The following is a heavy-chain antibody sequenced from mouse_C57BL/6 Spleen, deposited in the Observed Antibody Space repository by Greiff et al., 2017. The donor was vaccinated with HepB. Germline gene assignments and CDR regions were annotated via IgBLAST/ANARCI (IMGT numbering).Heavy chain of an antibody. J-gene: IGHJ4*01. Sequence: EVMLVESGGGLVQPGGSLSLSCAASGFTFTDYYMSWVRQPPGKALEWLGFIRNNANGYTTEYSASVKGRFTISRDNSQSILYRQMNALRAEDSATYYCARYPDYDVTMDDWGQGTSVTVSS. CDR2: IRNNANGYTT. CDR1: GFTFTDYY. D-gene: IGHD2-4*01. CDR3: ARYPDYDVTMDD. V-gene: IGHV7-3*01.